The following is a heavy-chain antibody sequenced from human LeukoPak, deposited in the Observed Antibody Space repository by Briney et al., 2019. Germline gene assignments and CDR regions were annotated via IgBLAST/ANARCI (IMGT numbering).Heavy chain of an antibody. CDR3: AREAVAGSGNYYMDV. J-gene: IGHJ6*03. Sequence: ASVKVSCKASGYTFTGYYMHWVRQAPGQGLEWMGWINPNGGGTNYAQKFQGRVTMTRDTSISTAYMELSRLRSDDTAVYYCAREAVAGSGNYYMDVWGKGTTVTVSS. V-gene: IGHV1-2*02. D-gene: IGHD6-19*01. CDR1: GYTFTGYY. CDR2: INPNGGGT.